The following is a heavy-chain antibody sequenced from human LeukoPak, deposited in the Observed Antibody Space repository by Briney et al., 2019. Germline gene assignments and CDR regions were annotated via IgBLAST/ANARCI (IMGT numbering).Heavy chain of an antibody. CDR2: IIPILGIA. Sequence: GASVKVSCKASGGTFSSYAISWVRQAPGQGLEWMGRIIPILGIANYAQKFQGRVTITADKSTSTAYMELSSLRSEDTAVYYCVKVVGAVMYYFDYWGQGTLVTVSS. CDR3: VKVVGAVMYYFDY. D-gene: IGHD1-26*01. V-gene: IGHV1-69*04. CDR1: GGTFSSYA. J-gene: IGHJ4*02.